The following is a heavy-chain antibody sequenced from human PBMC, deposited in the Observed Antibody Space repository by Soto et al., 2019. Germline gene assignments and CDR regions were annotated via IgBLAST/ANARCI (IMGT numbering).Heavy chain of an antibody. CDR1: GYSLTTYA. J-gene: IGHJ5*02. CDR2: INAGNGNT. Sequence: ASVELCCKDSGYSLTTYAIHWVRQAPRQRPEWMGWINAGNGNTKYSQKFQGRVTITRDTSASTAYMELSSLRSEDTAVYYCARDLHPDSSGWYNWFDPWGQGTLVTVSS. D-gene: IGHD6-19*01. V-gene: IGHV1-3*01. CDR3: ARDLHPDSSGWYNWFDP.